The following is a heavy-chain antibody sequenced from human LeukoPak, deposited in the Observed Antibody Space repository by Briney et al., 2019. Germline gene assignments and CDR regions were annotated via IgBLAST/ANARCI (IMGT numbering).Heavy chain of an antibody. J-gene: IGHJ4*02. D-gene: IGHD3-9*01. CDR1: GFTFSSYE. Sequence: GGSLRLSCAASGFTFSSYEMNWVRQAPGKGLEWVSYISSSGSTIYYADSVKGRFTISRDNAKNSLYLQMNSLRAEDTAVYYCARGELGYFDWLFDMIPFDYWGQGTLVTVSS. CDR2: ISSSGSTI. V-gene: IGHV3-48*03. CDR3: ARGELGYFDWLFDMIPFDY.